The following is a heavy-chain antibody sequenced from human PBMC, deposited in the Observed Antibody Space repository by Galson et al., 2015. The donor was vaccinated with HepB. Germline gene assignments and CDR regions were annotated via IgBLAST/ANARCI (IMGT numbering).Heavy chain of an antibody. V-gene: IGHV3-21*01. Sequence: SLRLSCAASGFTFSSYAMNWVRQAPGKGLEWVSSISSSSYIYYADSVKGRFTISRDNAKNSLYLQMNSLRAEGTAVYYCARETDSDGAFDIWGQGTMVTVSS. D-gene: IGHD2-21*01. CDR2: ISSSSYI. J-gene: IGHJ3*02. CDR1: GFTFSSYA. CDR3: ARETDSDGAFDI.